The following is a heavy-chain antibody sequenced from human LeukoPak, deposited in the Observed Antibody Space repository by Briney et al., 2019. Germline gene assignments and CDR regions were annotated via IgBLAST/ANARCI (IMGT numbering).Heavy chain of an antibody. J-gene: IGHJ4*02. CDR2: INAGNGDT. CDR1: GYTFAKYA. D-gene: IGHD6-19*01. Sequence: ASVKVSCKAPGYTFAKYAIHWVRQAPGQRLEWMGWINAGNGDTRYSQKFQGGVTLTRDTSASTAYMELSSLRSEDTAVYYCARVGLAVAGTRFDYWGQGTLVTVSS. CDR3: ARVGLAVAGTRFDY. V-gene: IGHV1-3*01.